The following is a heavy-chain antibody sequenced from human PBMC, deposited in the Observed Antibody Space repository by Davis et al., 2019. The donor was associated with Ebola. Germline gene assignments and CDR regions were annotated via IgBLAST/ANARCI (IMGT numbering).Heavy chain of an antibody. Sequence: GESLKISCAASGFTFSNYGMHWVRQAPGKGLEWVAVISSDGDNKEYADSVKGRFIISRDNSKNTLYLQMSSLRAEDTAVYYCAKDAHDGYFYYYMDVWGKGTTVTVSS. J-gene: IGHJ6*03. V-gene: IGHV3-30*18. CDR2: ISSDGDNK. CDR3: AKDAHDGYFYYYMDV. CDR1: GFTFSNYG. D-gene: IGHD3-22*01.